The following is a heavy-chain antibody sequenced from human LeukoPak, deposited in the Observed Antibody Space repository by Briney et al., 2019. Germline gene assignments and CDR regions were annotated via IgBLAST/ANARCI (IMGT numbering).Heavy chain of an antibody. J-gene: IGHJ4*02. CDR2: IYYSGTT. CDR1: GDSISSSSYY. Sequence: PSETLSLTCTVSGDSISSSSYYWAWSRQPPGKGVEWMGSIYYSGTTYYNPSLKSRVTISVDTSKNQFSLKVSSVTAADTTVYYCARLTYYDSGSYYFDSWGQGTLVTVSS. V-gene: IGHV4-39*01. D-gene: IGHD3-10*01. CDR3: ARLTYYDSGSYYFDS.